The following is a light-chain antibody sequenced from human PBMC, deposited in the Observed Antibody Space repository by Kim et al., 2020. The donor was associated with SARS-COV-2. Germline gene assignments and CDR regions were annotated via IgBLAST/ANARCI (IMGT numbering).Light chain of an antibody. J-gene: IGKJ1*01. CDR2: KAS. Sequence: ALEGARVTYTYRASQSIYIWLAWYPQKPGKVPKLLIYKASSLESGVPSRFSGSGSETEFTLTISSLQPDDFATYYCQQYKSAATFGQGTKVDIK. V-gene: IGKV1-5*03. CDR1: QSIYIW. CDR3: QQYKSAAT.